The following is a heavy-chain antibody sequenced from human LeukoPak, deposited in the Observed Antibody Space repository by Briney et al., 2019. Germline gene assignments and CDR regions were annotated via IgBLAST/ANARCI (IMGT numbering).Heavy chain of an antibody. V-gene: IGHV3-21*01. D-gene: IGHD1-14*01. J-gene: IGHJ4*02. CDR2: ISSSSTYI. CDR1: RFTFSTYS. CDR3: ARWDRFHGV. Sequence: GGSLRLSCAASRFTFSTYSMNWVRQAPGQGLEWVSSISSSSTYIYYADPVKGRFTISRDNSKNSLYLQMNNLRAEDTAVYYCARWDRFHGVWGQGTLVTVSS.